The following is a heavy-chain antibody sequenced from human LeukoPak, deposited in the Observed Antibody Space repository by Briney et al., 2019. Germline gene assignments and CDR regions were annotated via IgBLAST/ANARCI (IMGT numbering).Heavy chain of an antibody. J-gene: IGHJ4*02. CDR2: INTDGSST. CDR3: SRSTGPLDF. Sequence: PGGSLRLSCAASGFTFSSYWMHWVRQAPGKGLVWVSRINTDGSSTSYADSVKGRFTISRENAENSVYLQMNSLRAEDTAVYYCSRSTGPLDFWGQGILVTVSS. CDR1: GFTFSSYW. D-gene: IGHD3-9*01. V-gene: IGHV3-74*01.